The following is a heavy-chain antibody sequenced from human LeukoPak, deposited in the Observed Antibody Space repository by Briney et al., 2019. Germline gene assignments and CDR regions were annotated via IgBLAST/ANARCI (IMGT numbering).Heavy chain of an antibody. D-gene: IGHD4-23*01. CDR3: FLWDTVVSRDY. CDR1: GGSFSGYY. J-gene: IGHJ4*02. V-gene: IGHV4-34*01. CDR2: IRHSGST. Sequence: SSETLSLTCAVYGGSFSGYYCHWIRQPPGKGLEWIGEIRHSGSTKYYPPLKSRVTISVDTSKNQFSLKLSSATAADTAVYYCFLWDTVVSRDYWGQGTLVTVSS.